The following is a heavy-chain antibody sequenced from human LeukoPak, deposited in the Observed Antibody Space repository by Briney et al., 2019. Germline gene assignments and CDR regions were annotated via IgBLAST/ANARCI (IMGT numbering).Heavy chain of an antibody. CDR3: AKDGQGLTYYFDY. D-gene: IGHD3-16*01. Sequence: GGSLRLSCAASGFTFSSYTMSWVRQAPGEGLEWVAVISDDGSKKYYVDSVKGRFTISRDNSKNTLYLQMNSLTAEDTAVYYCAKDGQGLTYYFDYLGQGTLVTVPS. CDR1: GFTFSSYT. V-gene: IGHV3-30*18. CDR2: ISDDGSKK. J-gene: IGHJ4*02.